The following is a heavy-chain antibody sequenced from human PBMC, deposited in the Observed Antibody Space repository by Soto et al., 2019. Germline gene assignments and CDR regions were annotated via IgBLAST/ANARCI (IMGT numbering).Heavy chain of an antibody. CDR1: GFTFSNYG. CDR2: IKLDGSEK. Sequence: EVQLVESGGGLVQPGGSLRLSCATSGFTFSNYGMSWVRRAPGKGLEWVANIKLDGSEKYYVDSVKGRFTISRDNAKKSLYLQMNSLRAEDTAVYYCARSRTSPDYWGQGPLVTVSS. D-gene: IGHD2-2*01. J-gene: IGHJ4*02. V-gene: IGHV3-7*01. CDR3: ARSRTSPDY.